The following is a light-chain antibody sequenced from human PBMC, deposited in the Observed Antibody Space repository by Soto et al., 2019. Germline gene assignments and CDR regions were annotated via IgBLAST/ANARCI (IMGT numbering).Light chain of an antibody. Sequence: QSVLTQPASVSGSPGQSITISCTGTSSDVGGYNFVSWYQQHAGKAPKLIIYEVSNRPSGVSYRFSGSKSGNTASLTISGLQAEDEADYYCSSYTSSVTLVFGGGTKLTVL. CDR1: SSDVGGYNF. V-gene: IGLV2-14*01. J-gene: IGLJ2*01. CDR2: EVS. CDR3: SSYTSSVTLV.